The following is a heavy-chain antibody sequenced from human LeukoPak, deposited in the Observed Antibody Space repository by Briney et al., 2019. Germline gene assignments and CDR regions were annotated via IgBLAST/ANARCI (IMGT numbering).Heavy chain of an antibody. CDR2: ISAYNGNT. Sequence: ASXXXSXKXSXXTXXSYGISXVRQAPGQGLEWMGWISAYNGNTNYAQKLQGRVTMTTDTSTSTAYMELRSLRSDDTAVYYCARDRGSGWSRYYYYMDVWGXXT. D-gene: IGHD6-19*01. CDR1: XXTXXSYG. J-gene: IGHJ6*03. CDR3: ARDRGSGWSRYYYYMDV. V-gene: IGHV1-18*01.